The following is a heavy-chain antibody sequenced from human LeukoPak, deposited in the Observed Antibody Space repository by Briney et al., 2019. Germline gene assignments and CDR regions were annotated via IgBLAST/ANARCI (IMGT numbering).Heavy chain of an antibody. CDR3: AKRVPYSSSSVYFDY. J-gene: IGHJ4*02. V-gene: IGHV3-23*01. CDR2: ISDSGGDT. Sequence: GGSLRLSCAASGFTFRSYGMSWVRQAPGKGLEWVSAISDSGGDTYYADSVKGRFTISKDNSKNTLYLQMNSPRAEDTAVYYCAKRVPYSSSSVYFDYWGQGTPVTVSS. D-gene: IGHD6-6*01. CDR1: GFTFRSYG.